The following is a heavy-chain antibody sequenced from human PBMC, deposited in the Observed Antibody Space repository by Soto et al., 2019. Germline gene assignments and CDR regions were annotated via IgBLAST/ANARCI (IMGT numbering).Heavy chain of an antibody. CDR2: ISAYNGNT. Sequence: QVQLVQSGAEVKKPGASVKVSCKASGYTFTSYGISWVRQAPGQGLEWMGWISAYNGNTNYAQTLQGRVTMTPATSTSTASMELRSLRSDDTAVYYCASVKASGWLNWFDPWGQGTLVTVSS. V-gene: IGHV1-18*01. J-gene: IGHJ5*02. CDR3: ASVKASGWLNWFDP. D-gene: IGHD6-19*01. CDR1: GYTFTSYG.